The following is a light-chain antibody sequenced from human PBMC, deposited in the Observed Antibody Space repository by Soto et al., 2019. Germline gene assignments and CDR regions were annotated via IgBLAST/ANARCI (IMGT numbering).Light chain of an antibody. CDR2: GAS. CDR3: QQYNTWPRT. V-gene: IGKV3-15*01. J-gene: IGKJ1*01. Sequence: EILMTQSPSTLSVSPAARATLSCRATQSFRSNLAWYQQKPGQAPRLLIYGASTRATGIQARFSGSGSGTEFTLTISSLQSEDFAVYYCQQYNTWPRTFGQGPKVDIK. CDR1: QSFRSN.